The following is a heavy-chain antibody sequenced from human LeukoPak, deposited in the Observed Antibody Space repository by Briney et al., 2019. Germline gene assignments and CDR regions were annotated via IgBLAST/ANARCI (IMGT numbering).Heavy chain of an antibody. V-gene: IGHV3-23*01. CDR2: ISASSDST. D-gene: IGHD3-10*01. J-gene: IGHJ4*02. Sequence: GGSLRLSCAASGLTFSSYAMSWVRQAPGKGLEWVSDISASSDSTYYADSVKGRFTISRDNSKNTLYLHMNSLRAEDTAVYYCAKVRSTMVRGVLDSWGQGTLVTVSS. CDR3: AKVRSTMVRGVLDS. CDR1: GLTFSSYA.